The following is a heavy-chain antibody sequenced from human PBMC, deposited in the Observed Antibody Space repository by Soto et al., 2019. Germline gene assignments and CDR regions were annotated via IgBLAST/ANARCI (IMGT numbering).Heavy chain of an antibody. V-gene: IGHV4-59*01. CDR3: ARSAGRY. CDR1: GGSISSYY. Sequence: QVQLQESGPGLVKPSETLSLTCTVSGGSISSYYWSWIRQPPGKGLEWIGYIYYSGSTNYNPSLKSRVTISVDTSKNQFSLKVSSVTASDTAMYYCARSAGRYWGQGTLVTVSS. J-gene: IGHJ4*02. CDR2: IYYSGST. D-gene: IGHD2-15*01.